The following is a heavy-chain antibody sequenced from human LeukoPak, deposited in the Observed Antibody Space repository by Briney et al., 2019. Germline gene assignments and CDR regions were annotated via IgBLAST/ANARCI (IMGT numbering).Heavy chain of an antibody. CDR3: ARGVDTTTINELNY. J-gene: IGHJ4*02. D-gene: IGHD3-3*01. CDR1: GFTFSNYA. V-gene: IGHV3-23*01. Sequence: GGSLRLSCAASGFTFSNYAMSWVRQAPGKGLEWVSAISGSGGTTYYADSVKGRFTISRDNSLYLQMNSLRAEDMAVYFCARGVDTTTINELNYWGQGTLVTVSS. CDR2: ISGSGGTT.